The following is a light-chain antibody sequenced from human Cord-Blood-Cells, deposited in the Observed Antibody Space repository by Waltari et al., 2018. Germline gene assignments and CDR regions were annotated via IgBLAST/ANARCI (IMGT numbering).Light chain of an antibody. Sequence: AIQLTQYPSSLSASVGDIVTITCRASQGISSALAWYQQKRGKAPKLLIYDASSLESGVPSRFSGSGSGTDFTLTISSLQPEDFATYYCQQFNSYPFSFGPGTKVDIK. J-gene: IGKJ3*01. V-gene: IGKV1-13*02. CDR1: QGISSA. CDR3: QQFNSYPFS. CDR2: DAS.